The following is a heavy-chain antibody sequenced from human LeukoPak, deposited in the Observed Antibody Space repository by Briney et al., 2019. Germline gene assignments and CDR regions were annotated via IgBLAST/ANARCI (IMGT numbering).Heavy chain of an antibody. V-gene: IGHV3-21*01. J-gene: IGHJ4*02. CDR3: ARADTAMDPHFDY. CDR2: ISSSSSYI. D-gene: IGHD5-18*01. CDR1: GFTFSSYS. Sequence: GGSLRLSCAASGFTFSSYSMNWVRRAPGKGLEWVSSISSSSSYIYYADSVKGRFTISRDNAKNSLYLQMNSLRAEDTAVYYCARADTAMDPHFDYWGQGTLVTVSS.